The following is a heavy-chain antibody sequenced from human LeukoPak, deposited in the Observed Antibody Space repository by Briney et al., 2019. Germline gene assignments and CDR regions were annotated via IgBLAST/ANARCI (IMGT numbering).Heavy chain of an antibody. CDR1: GGSISNSYYY. V-gene: IGHV4-39*07. D-gene: IGHD6-13*01. J-gene: IGHJ5*02. Sequence: SETLSLTCTVSGGSISNSYYYWGWIRQPPGKGLEWIGSMYYSGGTYYNPSLKSRVTISADTSQNQLFLKLNSVTAADTAVFYCARDTGYPNWFDPWGQGTLVTVSS. CDR2: MYYSGGT. CDR3: ARDTGYPNWFDP.